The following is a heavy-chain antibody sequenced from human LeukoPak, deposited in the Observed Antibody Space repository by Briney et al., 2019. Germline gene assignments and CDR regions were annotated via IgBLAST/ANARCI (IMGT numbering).Heavy chain of an antibody. D-gene: IGHD2-8*02. CDR1: GFTFSSYA. V-gene: IGHV3-23*01. Sequence: CAXSGFTFSSYAMSWVRQAPGKGLEWVSGISGSGGSTYYADSVKGRFTLSRDNSKNTLYIQMGSLRAEDMAVYYCARDHTGWFDPWGQGTLVTVSS. J-gene: IGHJ5*02. CDR3: ARDHTGWFDP. CDR2: ISGSGGST.